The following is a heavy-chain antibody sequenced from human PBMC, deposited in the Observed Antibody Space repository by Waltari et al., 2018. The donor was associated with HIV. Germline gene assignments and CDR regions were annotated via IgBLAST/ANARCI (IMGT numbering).Heavy chain of an antibody. V-gene: IGHV3-53*01. Sequence: EVQLVPSGGGLIQPGGSLRLSCDASGFPVSSNYMSWVRQAPGQGLEWVSVIYSGGSTFYADSVQGRFTISRDNAKNTLFLQLNSLRAEDTAVYYCARDRGDSFFPYWGQGTLVTVSS. D-gene: IGHD5-18*01. CDR2: IYSGGST. CDR1: GFPVSSNY. J-gene: IGHJ4*02. CDR3: ARDRGDSFFPY.